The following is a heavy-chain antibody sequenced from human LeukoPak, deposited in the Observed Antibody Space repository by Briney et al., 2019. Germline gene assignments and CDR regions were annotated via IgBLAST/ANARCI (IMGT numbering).Heavy chain of an antibody. CDR2: ISSSGGTI. CDR3: ARVRDYAFDY. J-gene: IGHJ4*02. Sequence: GGSLRLSCAASGFTFSNYNMNWVRQAPGKGLEWVSYISSSGGTIYYADSVKGRFTISRDNAQNSLYLQMNSLKDEDTAVYFCARVRDYAFDYWGQGTLVTVSS. CDR1: GFTFSNYN. D-gene: IGHD4-17*01. V-gene: IGHV3-48*02.